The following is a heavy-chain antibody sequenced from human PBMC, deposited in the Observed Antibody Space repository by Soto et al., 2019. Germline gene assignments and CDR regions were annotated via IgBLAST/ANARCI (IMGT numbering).Heavy chain of an antibody. V-gene: IGHV4-39*01. CDR2: IYYSGST. CDR3: ASHLPGSSGGLYYFDY. J-gene: IGHJ4*02. Sequence: SETLSLTCTVSGGSISSSSYYWGWLRQPPGKGLEWIGSIYYSGSTNYNPSLKSRVTISVDTSKNQFSLKLNSVTAADTAVYYCASHLPGSSGGLYYFDYWGQGALVTVSS. CDR1: GGSISSSSYY. D-gene: IGHD3-10*01.